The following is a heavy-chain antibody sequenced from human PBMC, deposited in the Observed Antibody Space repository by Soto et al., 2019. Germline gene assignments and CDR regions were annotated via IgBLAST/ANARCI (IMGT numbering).Heavy chain of an antibody. CDR3: AKGRRPWLATSAFSS. D-gene: IGHD6-19*01. Sequence: VQLVESGGGVVQHGRSLRLSCAASGFTFSDYAMHWVRQAPGKGLEWVAVVSHDGRNTHYADSVKGRFTISRDSSKNTGALEMTSLRAEDTAVYNCAKGRRPWLATSAFSSWGQGALVSVS. CDR2: VSHDGRNT. V-gene: IGHV3-30*18. J-gene: IGHJ5*02. CDR1: GFTFSDYA.